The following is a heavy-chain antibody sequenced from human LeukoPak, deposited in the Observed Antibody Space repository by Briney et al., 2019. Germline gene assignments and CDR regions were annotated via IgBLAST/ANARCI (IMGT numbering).Heavy chain of an antibody. CDR3: ARRVADQSAFDI. V-gene: IGHV4-39*07. CDR1: SGSISTSNYY. Sequence: SETLSLTCTVSSGSISTSNYYWGWVRQPPGKALEWIGNIFYSGSTYYSPSLKSRVTISLGTSRNQFSLKLNSVTAADTAVYYCARRVADQSAFDIWGQGTMVTVSS. J-gene: IGHJ3*02. CDR2: IFYSGST. D-gene: IGHD6-19*01.